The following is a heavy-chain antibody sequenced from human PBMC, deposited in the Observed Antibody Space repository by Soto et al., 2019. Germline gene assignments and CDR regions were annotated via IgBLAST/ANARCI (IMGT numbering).Heavy chain of an antibody. CDR3: ARESTARGGELLLGGDAFDI. CDR1: GGTFSSYA. V-gene: IGHV1-69*01. CDR2: IIPIFGTA. J-gene: IGHJ3*02. Sequence: QVQLVQSGAEVKKPGSSVKVSCKASGGTFSSYAISWVRQAPGQGLEWMGGIIPIFGTANYAQKFQGRVTITADESTSTAYMELSSLRSEDTAVYYCARESTARGGELLLGGDAFDIWGQGTMVTVSS. D-gene: IGHD1-26*01.